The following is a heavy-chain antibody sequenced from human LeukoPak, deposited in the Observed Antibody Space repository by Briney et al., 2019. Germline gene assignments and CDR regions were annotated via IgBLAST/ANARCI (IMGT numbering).Heavy chain of an antibody. CDR2: IKQDGSEK. V-gene: IGHV3-7*01. CDR1: GFTFSSYW. J-gene: IGHJ4*02. D-gene: IGHD6-6*01. Sequence: GGSLRLSCAASGFTFSSYWMSWVRQAPGKGLEWVAHIKQDGSEKYYVDSVKGRFTIYLQMNSLRAEDTAVYYCAAKGRVTAEYSSSPWILGYWGQGTLVTVSA. CDR3: AAKGRVTAEYSSSPWILGY.